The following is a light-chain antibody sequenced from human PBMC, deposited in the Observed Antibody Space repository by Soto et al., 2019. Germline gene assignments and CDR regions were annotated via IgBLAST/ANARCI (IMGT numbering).Light chain of an antibody. J-gene: IGKJ4*01. V-gene: IGKV1-9*01. CDR2: GAS. Sequence: DIQLTQSPSFLSASVGDRVTITCRASQGIGNFLAWYQKKPGMAPELLIYGASTLQSGVPPRFSGSGSGTEFTLTISILQPEDFATYYCQQLDIYPLTFGGGTQVEVK. CDR1: QGIGNF. CDR3: QQLDIYPLT.